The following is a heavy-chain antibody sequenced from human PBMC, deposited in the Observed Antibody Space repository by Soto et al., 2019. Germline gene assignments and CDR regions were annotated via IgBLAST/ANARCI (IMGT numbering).Heavy chain of an antibody. CDR3: ARGILVYSSSWFYYYYGMDV. CDR1: GGTFSSYA. CDR2: IIPIFGTA. J-gene: IGHJ6*02. D-gene: IGHD6-13*01. Sequence: SVKVSCEASGGTFSSYAISWVRQAPGQGLEWMGGIIPIFGTANYAQKFQGRVTITADESTSTAYMELSSLRSEDTAVYYCARGILVYSSSWFYYYYGMDVWGQGTTVTVSS. V-gene: IGHV1-69*13.